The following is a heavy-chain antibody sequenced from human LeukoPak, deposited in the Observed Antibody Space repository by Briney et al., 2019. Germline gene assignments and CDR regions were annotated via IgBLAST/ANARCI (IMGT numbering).Heavy chain of an antibody. D-gene: IGHD1-26*01. CDR2: IKQDGSEK. Sequence: PGGSLRLSCAASGFTFSSYGMSWVRQAPGKGLEWVANIKQDGSEKYYVESVKGRFTISRDNAKNSLYLQMNSLRAEHTAVYYCARGPVGAYWDWGQGTLVTVSS. J-gene: IGHJ4*02. CDR1: GFTFSSYG. V-gene: IGHV3-7*01. CDR3: ARGPVGAYWD.